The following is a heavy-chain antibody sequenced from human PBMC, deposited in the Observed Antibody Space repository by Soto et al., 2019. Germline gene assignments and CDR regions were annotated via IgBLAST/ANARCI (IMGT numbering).Heavy chain of an antibody. D-gene: IGHD2-8*01. CDR3: ARYARYCDY. Sequence: SETLSLTCTVSGGSISSYYWSWIRQPPGKGLEWIGYIYYSGSTNYNPSLKSRVTISVDTSKNQFSRKLSSVTAADTAVYYCARYARYCDYWGQGTLVSVSS. CDR2: IYYSGST. V-gene: IGHV4-59*01. J-gene: IGHJ4*02. CDR1: GGSISSYY.